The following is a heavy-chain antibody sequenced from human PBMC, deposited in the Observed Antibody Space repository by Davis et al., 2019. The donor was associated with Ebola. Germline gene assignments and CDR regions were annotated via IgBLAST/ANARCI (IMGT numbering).Heavy chain of an antibody. Sequence: MPSETLSLTCAVSGGSISSSNWWSWVRPSSGKGLEWIGDIYHSGSGNYNPSLKSRVTMSVDKSKNHFSLKLTSVTAADTAVYYCARDYYDSNGYLWYFEQWGQGTLVTVSS. V-gene: IGHV4-4*02. D-gene: IGHD3-22*01. CDR1: GGSISSSNW. CDR3: ARDYYDSNGYLWYFEQ. J-gene: IGHJ4*02. CDR2: IYHSGSG.